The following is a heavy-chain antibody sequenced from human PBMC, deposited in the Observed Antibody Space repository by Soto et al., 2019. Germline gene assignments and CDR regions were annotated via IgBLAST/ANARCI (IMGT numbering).Heavy chain of an antibody. CDR2: INTDGSTT. CDR3: VIDHTGYSDY. Sequence: EVQLVESGGGLVQPGGSLRLSCAVSGFTFRSYWMHWVHQAPGKGLVWVSRINTDGSTTSYADSVKGRFTISRDNAKNTLYLQMNSVRAEDMAVYHCVIDHTGYSDYWGQGTLVTVAS. CDR1: GFTFRSYW. D-gene: IGHD3-9*01. V-gene: IGHV3-74*01. J-gene: IGHJ4*02.